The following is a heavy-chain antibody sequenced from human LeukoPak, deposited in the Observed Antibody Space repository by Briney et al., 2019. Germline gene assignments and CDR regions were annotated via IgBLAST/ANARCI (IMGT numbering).Heavy chain of an antibody. CDR3: ARVYSATFPRMDA. Sequence: PGGSLRLSCAASGFTFSSYGFHWVRQAPGKGLEWVAVISHDGDNKYYADSVKGRFTISRDNARNSLYLQMSSLRDEDTAVYYCARVYSATFPRMDAWGQGTTVIVSS. CDR1: GFTFSSYG. CDR2: ISHDGDNK. D-gene: IGHD6-13*01. J-gene: IGHJ6*02. V-gene: IGHV3-30*03.